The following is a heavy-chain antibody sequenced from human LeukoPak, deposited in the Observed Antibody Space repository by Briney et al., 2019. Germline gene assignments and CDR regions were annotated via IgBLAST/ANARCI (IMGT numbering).Heavy chain of an antibody. Sequence: SETLSLTCTVSGGSISSYYWSWIRQPPGKGLEWIGYIYYSGSTNYNPSLKSRVTISVDTSKNQFSLKLSSVTAADTAVYYCARGPRITMVRGVSRRSASFDYWGQGTLVTVSS. J-gene: IGHJ4*02. CDR3: ARGPRITMVRGVSRRSASFDY. D-gene: IGHD3-10*01. CDR1: GGSISSYY. V-gene: IGHV4-59*12. CDR2: IYYSGST.